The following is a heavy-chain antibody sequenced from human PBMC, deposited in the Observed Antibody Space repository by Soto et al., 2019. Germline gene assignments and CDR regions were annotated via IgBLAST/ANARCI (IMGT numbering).Heavy chain of an antibody. CDR3: GRVAQQLAETFDQ. CDR2: INPSDGRT. V-gene: IGHV1-46*01. CDR1: GYPFVAYY. D-gene: IGHD6-13*01. J-gene: IGHJ4*02. Sequence: XSVKVACQASGYPFVAYYIHWVRRAPGQGLEWMGIINPSDGRTTYAQKFQGRLTLTRDTSSSTLFMELSSLKAEDTAFYYCGRVAQQLAETFDQWGQGSLVTVSS.